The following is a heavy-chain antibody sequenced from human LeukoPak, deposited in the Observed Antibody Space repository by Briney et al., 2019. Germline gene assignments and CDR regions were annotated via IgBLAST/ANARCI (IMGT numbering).Heavy chain of an antibody. D-gene: IGHD3-10*01. CDR3: ARRWDSDGSGSYYSYYYYYMDV. CDR1: GFSFSTYA. Sequence: GESLRLSCTASGFSFSTYAMTWVRQAPGKGLEWVSGISASGGATSNADSVKGRFTISRDNSKNTLYLQMNSLRAEDTAVYYCARRWDSDGSGSYYSYYYYYMDVWGKGTTVTVSS. V-gene: IGHV3-23*01. CDR2: ISASGGAT. J-gene: IGHJ6*03.